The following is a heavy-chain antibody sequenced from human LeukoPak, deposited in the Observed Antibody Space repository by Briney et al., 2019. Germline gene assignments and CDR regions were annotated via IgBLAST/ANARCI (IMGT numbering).Heavy chain of an antibody. CDR1: GFTFTVYA. J-gene: IGHJ4*02. V-gene: IGHV3-23*01. D-gene: IGHD2-21*02. Sequence: PGGSLRLSCAASGFTFTVYAMIWVRQAPGKGLEWVPVISGSGGTSYYADSVKGRFTISRDNSKNTLDLQMNSLRAEDTALYYCARGLTAISFIDYWGQGTLVTVSS. CDR2: ISGSGGTS. CDR3: ARGLTAISFIDY.